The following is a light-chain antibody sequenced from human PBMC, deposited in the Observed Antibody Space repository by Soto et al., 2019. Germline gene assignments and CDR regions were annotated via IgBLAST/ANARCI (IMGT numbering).Light chain of an antibody. V-gene: IGKV1-5*01. CDR3: KHYGGMWK. CDR2: DAS. Sequence: DIQITQSPSTLSASVGDRVTITCRASQSISNRLAWYQQKPGKAPKVLIYDASSLESGVPSRFSGSGSGTEFILTISSLQPDDFASYCCKHYGGMWKCGQGTKGDIK. J-gene: IGKJ1*01. CDR1: QSISNR.